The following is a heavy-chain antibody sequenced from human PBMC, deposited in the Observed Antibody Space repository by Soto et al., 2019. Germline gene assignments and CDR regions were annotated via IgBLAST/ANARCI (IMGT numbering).Heavy chain of an antibody. V-gene: IGHV4-59*01. CDR3: ARSVAVPGAHIDY. J-gene: IGHJ4*02. D-gene: IGHD6-19*01. Sequence: HSETLSLTCSVSGGSISCSYWILIRQSPGKGLEWLGYVYYTGSTNYSPSLRSRVSISVDTSKNEFSLRLSSVTAADTAVYFCARSVAVPGAHIDYWGQGTQVTVSS. CDR1: GGSISCSY. CDR2: VYYTGST.